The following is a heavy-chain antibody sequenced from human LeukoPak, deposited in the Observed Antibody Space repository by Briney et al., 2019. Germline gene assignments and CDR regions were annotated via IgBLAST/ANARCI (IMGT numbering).Heavy chain of an antibody. Sequence: SETLSLTCAVYGGSFSGYCWSWIRQPPGKGLGWIGEIIHSGSTYYNPSLKSRVTISVDTSKNQFSLELSSVTAADTAVYYCARGPYSTIFGVVMKLNWFDPWGQGTLVTVSS. V-gene: IGHV4-34*01. D-gene: IGHD3-3*01. CDR2: IIHSGST. CDR1: GGSFSGYC. J-gene: IGHJ5*02. CDR3: ARGPYSTIFGVVMKLNWFDP.